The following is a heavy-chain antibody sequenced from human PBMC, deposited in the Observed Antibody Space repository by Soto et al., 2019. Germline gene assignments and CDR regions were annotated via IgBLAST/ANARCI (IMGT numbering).Heavy chain of an antibody. CDR3: ARVRIVDSSWYVDYYYYYMDV. CDR1: GFTFSDYY. J-gene: IGHJ6*03. D-gene: IGHD6-13*01. V-gene: IGHV3-11*01. CDR2: ISSSGSTI. Sequence: QVQLVESGGGLVKPGGSLRLSCAASGFTFSDYYMSWIRQAPGKGLEWVSYISSSGSTIYYADSVKGRFTISRDSAKNSLYLQMNSLRAEDTAVYYCARVRIVDSSWYVDYYYYYMDVWGKGTTVTVSS.